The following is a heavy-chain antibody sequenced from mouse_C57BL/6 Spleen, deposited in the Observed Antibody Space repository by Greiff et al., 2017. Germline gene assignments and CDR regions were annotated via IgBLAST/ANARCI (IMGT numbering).Heavy chain of an antibody. CDR3: ARHELWAMDY. D-gene: IGHD4-1*01. J-gene: IGHJ4*01. V-gene: IGHV5-6*01. CDR1: GFTFSSYG. CDR2: ISSGGSYT. Sequence: EVQVVESGGDLVKPGGSLKLSCAASGFTFSSYGMSWVRQTPDKRLEWVATISSGGSYTYYPDSVKGRFTISRDNAKNTLYQQMSSLKSEDTAMYYCARHELWAMDYWGQGTSVTVSS.